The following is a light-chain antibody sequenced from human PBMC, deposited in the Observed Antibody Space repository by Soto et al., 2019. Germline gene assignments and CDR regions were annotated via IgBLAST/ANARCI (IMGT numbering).Light chain of an antibody. V-gene: IGKV3-15*01. CDR1: QSVSSN. CDR2: GAS. J-gene: IGKJ1*01. CDR3: QQYNNWGT. Sequence: EIVMTQSPATLSVSPGERATLSCSASQSVSSNLAWYQQKPGQAPRLLIYGASTSATGIPARFSGSGSGTEFTLTISSLQSEDFAVYYCQQYNNWGTFGQGTRVEIK.